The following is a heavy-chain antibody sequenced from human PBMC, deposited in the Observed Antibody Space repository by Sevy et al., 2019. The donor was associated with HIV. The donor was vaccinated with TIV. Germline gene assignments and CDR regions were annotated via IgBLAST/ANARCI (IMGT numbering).Heavy chain of an antibody. CDR1: GGSFSGYY. D-gene: IGHD6-13*01. V-gene: IGHV4-34*01. CDR3: ARIAAAGIPSTLGGMDV. J-gene: IGHJ6*02. Sequence: SETLSLTCAVYGGSFSGYYWSWIRQPPGKGLEWIGEINHSGSTNYNPSLKSRVTISVDTSKNQFSLKLSSVTAADTAVYYCARIAAAGIPSTLGGMDVWGQGTTVTVSS. CDR2: INHSGST.